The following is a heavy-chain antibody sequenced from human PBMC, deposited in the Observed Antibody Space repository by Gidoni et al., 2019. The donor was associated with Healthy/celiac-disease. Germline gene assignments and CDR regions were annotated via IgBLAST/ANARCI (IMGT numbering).Heavy chain of an antibody. D-gene: IGHD3-3*01. Sequence: QVQLQQWGAGLLKPSETLSLTCAVYGGSFSGYDWSWLRQPPGKGLEWIWEINHSGSTHYNPSLKSRVTISVVPSKNQFSLKLGSVTAADTAVYYCARGRRYVDFWSGYPTAEYFQHWGQGTLVTVSS. CDR2: INHSGST. CDR3: ARGRRYVDFWSGYPTAEYFQH. CDR1: GGSFSGYD. J-gene: IGHJ1*01. V-gene: IGHV4-34*01.